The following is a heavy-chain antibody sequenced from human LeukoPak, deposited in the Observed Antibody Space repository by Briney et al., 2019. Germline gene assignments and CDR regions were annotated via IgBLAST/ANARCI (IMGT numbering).Heavy chain of an antibody. D-gene: IGHD3-3*01. Sequence: SETLSLTCTVSGGSISSYYWSWIRQPPGKGLVWIGFIFYSGTTNYKPSLNSRVTISVDTSKNQFSLKLSSVTAADTAVYYCARAPYFDFWTGYYFDYWGQGTLVTVSS. V-gene: IGHV4-59*01. J-gene: IGHJ4*02. CDR3: ARAPYFDFWTGYYFDY. CDR1: GGSISSYY. CDR2: IFYSGTT.